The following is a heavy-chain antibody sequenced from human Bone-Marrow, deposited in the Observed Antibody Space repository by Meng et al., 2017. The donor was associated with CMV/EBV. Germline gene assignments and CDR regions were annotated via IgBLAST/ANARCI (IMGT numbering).Heavy chain of an antibody. CDR2: LHVAGDT. Sequence: GGSLRLSCAASGFSVNLEYMGWVRQAPGKGLEWVSLLHVAGDTYYADSVKGRFTISRDNSKNMLYLQMDSLRVDDTAVYYCARVGFEAGLWRRVYWGQGTLVTASS. CDR1: GFSVNLEY. V-gene: IGHV3-66*02. J-gene: IGHJ4*02. D-gene: IGHD3-16*01. CDR3: ARVGFEAGLWRRVY.